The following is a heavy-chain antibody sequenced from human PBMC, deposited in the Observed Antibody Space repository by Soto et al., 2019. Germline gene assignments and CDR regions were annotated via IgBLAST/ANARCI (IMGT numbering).Heavy chain of an antibody. CDR2: IYHSGST. CDR3: ARLVYSPNWFDP. Sequence: SETLSLTCAVSGGSISSSNWWSWVRRPPGKGLEWIGEIYHSGSTNYNPSLKSRVTISVDKSKNQFSLKLSSVTAADTAVYYCARLVYSPNWFDPWGQGTLVTVSS. D-gene: IGHD5-18*01. CDR1: GGSISSSNW. J-gene: IGHJ5*02. V-gene: IGHV4-4*02.